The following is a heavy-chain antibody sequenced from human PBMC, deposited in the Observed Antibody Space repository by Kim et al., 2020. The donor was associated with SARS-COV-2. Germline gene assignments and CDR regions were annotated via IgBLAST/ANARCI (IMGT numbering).Heavy chain of an antibody. Sequence: GGSLRLSCAASGFTFSDYYMSWIRQAPGKGLEWVSYISSSGSTIYYADSVKGRFTISRDNAKNSLYLQMNSLRAEDTAVYYCARVRLRYFDWWYYGMDVWGQGTTVTVSS. D-gene: IGHD3-9*01. CDR3: ARVRLRYFDWWYYGMDV. CDR2: ISSSGSTI. CDR1: GFTFSDYY. J-gene: IGHJ6*02. V-gene: IGHV3-11*04.